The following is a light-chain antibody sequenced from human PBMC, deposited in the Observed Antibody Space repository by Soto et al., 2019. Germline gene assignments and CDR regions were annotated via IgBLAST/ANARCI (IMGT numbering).Light chain of an antibody. CDR3: QQYGSSPLA. CDR2: GAS. V-gene: IGKV3-20*01. CDR1: QSVSSSY. J-gene: IGKJ5*01. Sequence: EIVWTQYQGTPSLSPGERATLSCRASQSVSSSYLAWYQQKPGQAPRLLIYGASSRATGIPDRFSGSGSGTDFTLTISRLEPEDFAVYYCQQYGSSPLAFGQGTRLEI.